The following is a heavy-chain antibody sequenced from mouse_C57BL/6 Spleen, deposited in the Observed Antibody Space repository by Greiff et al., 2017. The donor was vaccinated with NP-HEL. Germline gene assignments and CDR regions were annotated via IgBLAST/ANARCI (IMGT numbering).Heavy chain of an antibody. Sequence: EVHLVESGGGLVKPGGSLKLSCAASGFTFSDYGMHWVRQAPEKGLEWVAYISSGSSTIYYADTVKGRFTISRDNAKNTLFLQMTSLRSEDTAMYYCARDSSGYVYYDAMDYWGQGTSVTVSS. D-gene: IGHD3-2*02. V-gene: IGHV5-17*01. CDR1: GFTFSDYG. CDR3: ARDSSGYVYYDAMDY. J-gene: IGHJ4*01. CDR2: ISSGSSTI.